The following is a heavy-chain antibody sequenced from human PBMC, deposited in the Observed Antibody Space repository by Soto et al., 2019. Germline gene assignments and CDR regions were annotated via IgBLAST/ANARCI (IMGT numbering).Heavy chain of an antibody. CDR2: ISAYNGNT. CDR3: ARVQLYNWNLYGMDV. V-gene: IGHV1-18*04. CDR1: GYTFTSYG. Sequence: ATVKVSCKASGYTFTSYGISWVRQAPGQGLEWMGWISAYNGNTNYAQKLQGRVTMTTDTSTSTAYMELRSLRSDDTAVYYCARVQLYNWNLYGMDVWGQGTTVTVSS. D-gene: IGHD1-20*01. J-gene: IGHJ6*02.